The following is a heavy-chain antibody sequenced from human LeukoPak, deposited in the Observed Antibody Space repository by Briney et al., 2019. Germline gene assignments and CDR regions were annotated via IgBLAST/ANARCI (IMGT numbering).Heavy chain of an antibody. CDR1: GGSFSGYY. CDR3: AATWNYYDSSSLRGWFDP. V-gene: IGHV4-34*01. Sequence: SSETLSLTCAVYGGSFSGYYWSWIRQPPGKGLEWIGEINHSGSTNYNPSLESRVTLSVDKSKNQFSLKLSSVTAADTAVYYCAATWNYYDSSSLRGWFDPWGQGILVTVSS. CDR2: INHSGST. D-gene: IGHD3-22*01. J-gene: IGHJ5*02.